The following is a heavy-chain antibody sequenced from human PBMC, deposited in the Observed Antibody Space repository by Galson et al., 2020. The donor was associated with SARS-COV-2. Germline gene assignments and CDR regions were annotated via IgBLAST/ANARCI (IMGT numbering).Heavy chain of an antibody. D-gene: IGHD3-9*01. Sequence: SETLSLTCTVSGGPISSYYWSRIRQPAGKGLEWIGRIWTSGRTNYNPSLKSRVTMSVDTSKNQFSLKLSSVTAADTAEYYCARGEYDILTGYYPLDYWGQGTLVTVSS. CDR1: GGPISSYY. CDR3: ARGEYDILTGYYPLDY. V-gene: IGHV4-4*07. J-gene: IGHJ4*02. CDR2: IWTSGRT.